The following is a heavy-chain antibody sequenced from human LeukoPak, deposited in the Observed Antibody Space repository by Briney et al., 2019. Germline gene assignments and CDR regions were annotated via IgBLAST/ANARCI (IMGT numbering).Heavy chain of an antibody. J-gene: IGHJ4*02. CDR2: ISYSGNT. CDR1: GGSFSGGGYY. V-gene: IGHV4-39*01. CDR3: ARLWSGYRPPDY. Sequence: KPSETLSLTCTVSGGSFSGGGYYWGWVRQPPGKGLEWIGSISYSGNTYLNPSLMSRVTISVDTSKNRVSLRLSSLTAADTAVYYCARLWSGYRPPDYWGQGTLVTVSS. D-gene: IGHD3-3*01.